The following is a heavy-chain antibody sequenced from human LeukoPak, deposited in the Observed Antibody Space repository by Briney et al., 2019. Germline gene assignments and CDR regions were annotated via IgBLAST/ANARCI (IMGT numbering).Heavy chain of an antibody. CDR2: IYTSGST. D-gene: IGHD3-3*01. CDR3: ARRDDFWSGSDY. Sequence: PSQTLSLTCTVSGGSISSGSYYWRWIRQPAGKGLEWIGRIYTSGSTNYNPSLKSRVTISVDTSKNQFSLKLSSVTAADTAVYYCARRDDFWSGSDYWGQGTLVTVSS. J-gene: IGHJ4*02. CDR1: GGSISSGSYY. V-gene: IGHV4-61*02.